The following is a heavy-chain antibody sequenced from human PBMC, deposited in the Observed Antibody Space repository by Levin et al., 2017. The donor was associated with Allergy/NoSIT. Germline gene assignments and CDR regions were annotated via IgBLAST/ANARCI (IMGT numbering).Heavy chain of an antibody. CDR1: GFTFSTFG. Sequence: GGSLRLSCVASGFTFSTFGMTWVRQAQGKGLEWVSAITGSDGRAFYADSLEGRFTISRDNPKNTLYLQMNGLRAEDTAVYYCEKFGAFDVWGQGTMVTVSS. V-gene: IGHV3-23*01. CDR2: ITGSDGRA. D-gene: IGHD3-10*01. J-gene: IGHJ3*01. CDR3: EKFGAFDV.